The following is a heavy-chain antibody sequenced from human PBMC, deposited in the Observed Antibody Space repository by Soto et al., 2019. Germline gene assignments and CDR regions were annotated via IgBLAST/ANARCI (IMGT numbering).Heavy chain of an antibody. J-gene: IGHJ6*02. CDR2: ISAYNGNT. D-gene: IGHD2-2*01. CDR3: ARGGGYCSSTSCYVDYHHGMDV. Sequence: ASVKLSCKASGYTFNSYGMSWVRQAPGQGLEWMGWISAYNGNTNYAQKLQGRVTMTTDTSTSTAYMELRSLRSDDTAVYYCARGGGYCSSTSCYVDYHHGMDVWGQGTTVTVSS. V-gene: IGHV1-18*01. CDR1: GYTFNSYG.